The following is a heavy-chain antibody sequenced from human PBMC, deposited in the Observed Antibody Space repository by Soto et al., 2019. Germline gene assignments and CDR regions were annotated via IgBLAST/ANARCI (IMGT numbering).Heavy chain of an antibody. Sequence: ESLKISCQASGYSFTAYWITLVRQMPRKGLEWMATIDPSDSYVDYSPSFRGHVTFSVDRSITTVYLQWNSLKASDSAMYFCTRRASSSFYHFDFWGQGALVTAPQ. CDR3: TRRASSSFYHFDF. CDR1: GYSFTAYW. V-gene: IGHV5-10-1*01. J-gene: IGHJ4*02. D-gene: IGHD2-2*01. CDR2: IDPSDSYV.